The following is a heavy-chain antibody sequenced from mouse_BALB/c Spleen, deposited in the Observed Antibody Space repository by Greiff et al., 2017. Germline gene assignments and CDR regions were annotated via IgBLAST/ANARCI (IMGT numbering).Heavy chain of an antibody. CDR3: AREGITTYYAMDY. V-gene: IGHV2-9*02. J-gene: IGHJ4*01. D-gene: IGHD1-1*01. Sequence: VQRVESGPGLVAPSQSLSITCTVSGFSLTSYGVHWVRQPPGKGLEWLGVIWGGGSTNYNSALMSRLSISKDNSKSQVFLKMNSLQTDDTAMYYCAREGITTYYAMDYWGQGTSVTVSS. CDR1: GFSLTSYG. CDR2: IWGGGST.